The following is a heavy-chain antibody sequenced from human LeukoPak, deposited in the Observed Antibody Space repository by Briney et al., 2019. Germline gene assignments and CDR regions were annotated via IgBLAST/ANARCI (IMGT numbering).Heavy chain of an antibody. CDR1: GFTFSSYW. V-gene: IGHV3-7*01. Sequence: TGGSLRLSCAASGFTFSSYWMNWVRQAPGRGLEWVANIKKGGSGKYYVDSVKGRFTISRNNAKTSLYLEMNSLRAEDTAVYYCARVRGDYNFDYWGQGTLVTVSS. D-gene: IGHD4-17*01. CDR3: ARVRGDYNFDY. CDR2: IKKGGSGK. J-gene: IGHJ4*02.